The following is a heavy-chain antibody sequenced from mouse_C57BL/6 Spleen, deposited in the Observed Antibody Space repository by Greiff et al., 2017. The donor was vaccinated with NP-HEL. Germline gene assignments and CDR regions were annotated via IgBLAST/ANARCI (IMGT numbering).Heavy chain of an antibody. D-gene: IGHD2-4*01. CDR3: ARNYDYDNYAMDY. J-gene: IGHJ4*01. CDR1: GFSLTSYG. CDR2: IWSGGST. V-gene: IGHV2-2*01. Sequence: QVQLQQSGPGLVQPSQSLSITCTVSGFSLTSYGVHWVRQSPGKGLEWLGVIWSGGSTDYNAAFISRLSISKDKSKSQVFFKMNSLQADDTAIDYCARNYDYDNYAMDYWGQGTSVTVSS.